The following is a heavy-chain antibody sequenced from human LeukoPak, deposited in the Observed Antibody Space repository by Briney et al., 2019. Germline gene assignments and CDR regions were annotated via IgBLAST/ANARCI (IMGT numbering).Heavy chain of an antibody. J-gene: IGHJ4*02. Sequence: GGSLRLSCAASGFTFSSYEMNWVRQGPGKGLEWVSYISSSGSSIYYADSLKGRFTVSRDNAKNSLHLQINSLRADDTAVYYCAREKWDCGGDCLDYWGQGTLVTVSS. CDR2: ISSSGSSI. CDR1: GFTFSSYE. CDR3: AREKWDCGGDCLDY. V-gene: IGHV3-48*03. D-gene: IGHD2-21*02.